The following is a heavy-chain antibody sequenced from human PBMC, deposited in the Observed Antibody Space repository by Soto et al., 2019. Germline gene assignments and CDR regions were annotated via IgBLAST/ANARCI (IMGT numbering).Heavy chain of an antibody. D-gene: IGHD2-2*01. J-gene: IGHJ4*02. CDR3: ARDLHTTTIVVVPAALPDY. CDR2: IWYDGSNK. CDR1: GFTFSSYG. Sequence: GGSLRLSCAASGFTFSSYGMHWVRQAPGKGLEWVAVIWYDGSNKYYADSVKGRFTISRDNSKNTLYLQMNSLRAEDTAVYYCARDLHTTTIVVVPAALPDYWCQGTLVTVSS. V-gene: IGHV3-33*01.